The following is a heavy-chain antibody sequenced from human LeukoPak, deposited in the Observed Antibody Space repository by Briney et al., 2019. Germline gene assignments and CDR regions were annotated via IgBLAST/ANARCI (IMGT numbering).Heavy chain of an antibody. Sequence: SETLSLTCTVSGGSISSGGYYWSWIRQHPGKGLEWIGYIYYSGSTYYNPSLKSRVTISVDTSKNQFSLKLSSVTTADTAVYYCAREVGRYCSSTSCSYYYMDVWGKGTTVTVSS. D-gene: IGHD2-2*01. J-gene: IGHJ6*03. CDR1: GGSISSGGYY. CDR3: AREVGRYCSSTSCSYYYMDV. CDR2: IYYSGST. V-gene: IGHV4-31*03.